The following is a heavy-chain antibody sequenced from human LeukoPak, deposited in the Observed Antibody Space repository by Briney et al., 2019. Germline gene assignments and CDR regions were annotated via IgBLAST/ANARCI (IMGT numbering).Heavy chain of an antibody. CDR1: GGSINSYY. Sequence: PSETLSLTCTVSGGSINSYYWSWVRQPPGKGLEWIGYSHYSRSTNYNPSLRRRITISVDTSKPHFSLKLTSVTAADTAVYYCARHLGYCSGGICYTLYVWGQGTTVTVSS. CDR3: ARHLGYCSGGICYTLYV. V-gene: IGHV4-59*01. D-gene: IGHD2-15*01. J-gene: IGHJ6*02. CDR2: SHYSRST.